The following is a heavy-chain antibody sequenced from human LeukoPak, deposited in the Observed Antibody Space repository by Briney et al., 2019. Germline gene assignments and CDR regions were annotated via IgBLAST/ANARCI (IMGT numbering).Heavy chain of an antibody. CDR3: ARATYYYGSGSYYNIDY. D-gene: IGHD3-10*01. V-gene: IGHV1-69*13. J-gene: IGHJ4*02. CDR1: GGTFSSYA. CDR2: IIPIFGTA. Sequence: GASVKVSCKASGGTFSSYAISWVRQAPGQGLEWMGGIIPIFGTANYAQKFQGRVTITADESTSTAYMELSSLRSEDTAVYYCARATYYYGSGSYYNIDYWGQGTLVTVSS.